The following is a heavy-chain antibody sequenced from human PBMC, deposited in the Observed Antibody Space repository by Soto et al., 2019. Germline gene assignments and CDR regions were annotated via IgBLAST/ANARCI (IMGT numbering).Heavy chain of an antibody. J-gene: IGHJ4*02. CDR1: GYTLTELS. D-gene: IGHD6-13*01. Sequence: ASVKVSSRVSGYTLTELSMHWVRQAPGKGLEWMGGFDPEDGETIYAQKFQGRVTMTEDTSTDTAYMELSSLRSEDTAVYYCATAESYSGGRYSSSWSHLVYWGQGTLVTVSS. CDR3: ATAESYSGGRYSSSWSHLVY. V-gene: IGHV1-24*01. CDR2: FDPEDGET.